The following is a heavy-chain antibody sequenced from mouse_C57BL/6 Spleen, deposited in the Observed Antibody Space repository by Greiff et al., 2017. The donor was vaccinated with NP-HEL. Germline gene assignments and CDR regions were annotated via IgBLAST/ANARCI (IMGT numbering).Heavy chain of an antibody. V-gene: IGHV1-82*01. CDR2: IYPGDGDT. CDR1: GYAFSSSW. CDR3: AGDDYDGGLAC. D-gene: IGHD2-4*01. Sequence: VQLQQSGPELVKPGASVKISCKASGYAFSSSWMNWVKQRPGKGLEWIGRIYPGDGDTNYNGKFKGKATLTADKSSSTAYLQLSSLTSEDFAVYFCAGDDYDGGLACWGKGTLVTVSA. J-gene: IGHJ3*01.